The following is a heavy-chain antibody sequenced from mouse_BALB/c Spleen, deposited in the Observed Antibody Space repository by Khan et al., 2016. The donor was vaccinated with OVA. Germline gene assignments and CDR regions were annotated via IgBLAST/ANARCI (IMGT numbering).Heavy chain of an antibody. CDR1: GYSITSNYA. J-gene: IGHJ4*01. V-gene: IGHV3-2*02. CDR3: ARGNYYGYAMDY. D-gene: IGHD1-1*01. CDR2: ISYSGST. Sequence: EVQLQESGPGLVKPSQSLSLTCTVTGYSITSNYAWNWIRQFPGNKLEWMGYISYSGSTSYNPSLKSRISSTRDTSKNQFFLQLSSVTTEDTATYYCARGNYYGYAMDYWGQGTSVTVSS.